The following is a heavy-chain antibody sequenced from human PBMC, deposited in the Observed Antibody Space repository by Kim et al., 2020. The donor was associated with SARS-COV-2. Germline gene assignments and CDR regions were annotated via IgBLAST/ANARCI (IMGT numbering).Heavy chain of an antibody. Sequence: QKLQGWVTMTRDTSSSTAYMELSRLRSDDTAVYYCARALDYYDSSGYFDYWGQGTLVTVSS. D-gene: IGHD3-22*01. V-gene: IGHV1-2*04. J-gene: IGHJ4*02. CDR3: ARALDYYDSSGYFDY.